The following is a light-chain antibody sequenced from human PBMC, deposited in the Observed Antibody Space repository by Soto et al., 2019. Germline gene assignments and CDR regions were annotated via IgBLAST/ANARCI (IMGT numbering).Light chain of an antibody. J-gene: IGLJ3*02. CDR2: GNS. CDR3: QSYDSSLSGWV. V-gene: IGLV1-40*01. Sequence: QSVLTQPPSVSGAPGQGVTISCTGGSSNFGAGYDVHWYQQLPGTAPKLLIYGNSNRPSGVPDRFSGSKSGTSASLAITGLQAEDEADYYCQSYDSSLSGWVFGGGTKLTVL. CDR1: SSNFGAGYD.